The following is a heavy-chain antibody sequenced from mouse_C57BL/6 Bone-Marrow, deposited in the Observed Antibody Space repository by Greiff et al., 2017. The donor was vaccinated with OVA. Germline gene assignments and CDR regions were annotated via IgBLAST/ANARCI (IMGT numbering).Heavy chain of an antibody. D-gene: IGHD2-1*01. CDR2: IDPSDSYT. Sequence: VQLQQPGAELVMPGASVKLSCKASGYTFTSYWMHWVKQRPGQGLEWIGEIDPSDSYTNYNQKFKGKSTLTVDKSSSTAYMQLSSLTSEDSAVYYCARGIWGNYFFYAMDYWGQGTSVTVSS. CDR3: ARGIWGNYFFYAMDY. CDR1: GYTFTSYW. V-gene: IGHV1-69*01. J-gene: IGHJ4*01.